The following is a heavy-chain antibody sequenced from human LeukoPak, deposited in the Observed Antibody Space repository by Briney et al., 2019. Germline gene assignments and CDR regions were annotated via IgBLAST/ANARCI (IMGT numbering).Heavy chain of an antibody. CDR2: ISAYIGHT. CDR3: ARDPIVVVTAISFLRFDS. CDR1: GYTFSSFG. D-gene: IGHD2-21*02. V-gene: IGHV1-18*01. J-gene: IGHJ4*02. Sequence: ASVKVSCKASGYTFSSFGISWVRQAPGQGLEWMGWISAYIGHTNCSQKFQGRVTLTTDTSTSTAYMELRSLTSDDTAVYYCARDPIVVVTAISFLRFDSWGQGTLVTVSS.